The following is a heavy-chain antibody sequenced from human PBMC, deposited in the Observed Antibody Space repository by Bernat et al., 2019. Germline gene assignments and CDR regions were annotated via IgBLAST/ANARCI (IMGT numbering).Heavy chain of an antibody. CDR1: GFTFSNYA. J-gene: IGHJ4*01. CDR3: SKLDSSGWYGFFDY. V-gene: IGHV3-23*01. D-gene: IGHD6-19*01. Sequence: EVQLLESGGGLVQPGGSLRLSCAASGFTFSNYAMSWVRQAPGKGLEWVSAVSGSGGSTYYADSVKGRFTISKDNSKNTLYLQMNSLRAEDTAVYYCSKLDSSGWYGFFDYWGQGTLVTVSS. CDR2: VSGSGGST.